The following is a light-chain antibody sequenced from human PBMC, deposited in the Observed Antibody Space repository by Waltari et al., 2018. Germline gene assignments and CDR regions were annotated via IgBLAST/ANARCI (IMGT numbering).Light chain of an antibody. Sequence: DIQLTQSPSFLSASVGDSVTITCRASQGIRNYLAWYQQKPGKAPKLLIYAASTLQSGVPSRFSGSGSGTEFTLTISSLQPEDFATYYCQQLNSYPPYSFGQGTKLGIK. V-gene: IGKV1-9*01. J-gene: IGKJ2*03. CDR3: QQLNSYPPYS. CDR2: AAS. CDR1: QGIRNY.